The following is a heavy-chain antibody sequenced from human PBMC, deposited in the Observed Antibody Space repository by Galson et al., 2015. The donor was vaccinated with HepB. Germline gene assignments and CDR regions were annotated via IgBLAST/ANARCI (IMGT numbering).Heavy chain of an antibody. CDR1: GFTFSSYA. CDR2: ISGSGGST. CDR3: AKIDRGGSYPRPDDAFDI. Sequence: LRLSCAASGFTFSSYAMSWVRQAPGKGLEWVSAISGSGGSTYYADSVKGRFTISRDNSKNTLYLQMNSLRAEDTAVYYCAKIDRGGSYPRPDDAFDIWGQGTMVTVSS. V-gene: IGHV3-23*01. J-gene: IGHJ3*02. D-gene: IGHD1-26*01.